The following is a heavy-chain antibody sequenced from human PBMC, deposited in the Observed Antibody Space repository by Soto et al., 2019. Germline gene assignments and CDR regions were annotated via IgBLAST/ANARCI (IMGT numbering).Heavy chain of an antibody. CDR2: FDPEDGET. Sequence: ASVKVSCKVSGYTLTELSMHWVRQAPGKGLEWMGGFDPEDGETIYAQKFQGRVTMTADESASTAYMELSNLGSKDTAVYYCASGRDGYFYFEYWGQGTLVTVSS. CDR1: GYTLTELS. D-gene: IGHD3-22*01. CDR3: ASGRDGYFYFEY. V-gene: IGHV1-24*01. J-gene: IGHJ4*02.